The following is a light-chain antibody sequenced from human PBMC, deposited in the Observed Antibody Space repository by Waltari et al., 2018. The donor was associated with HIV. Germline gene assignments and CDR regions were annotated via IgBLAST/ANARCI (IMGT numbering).Light chain of an antibody. Sequence: IVMTQSPDILSVSPGERATLSCRASQSISNNLAWFQQKPGQPPKLLIYDTSFRATGVPARFSGSGSGTEFTLTISSLQSEDFAVYYCQHDHYWWRFGQGTKVEIK. CDR3: QHDHYWWR. V-gene: IGKV3-15*01. CDR1: QSISNN. J-gene: IGKJ1*01. CDR2: DTS.